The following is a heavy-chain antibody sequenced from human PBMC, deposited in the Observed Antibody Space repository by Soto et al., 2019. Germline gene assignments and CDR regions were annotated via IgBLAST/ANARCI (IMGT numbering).Heavy chain of an antibody. CDR3: ARTASHTAMVESYYYYYGMDV. D-gene: IGHD5-18*01. V-gene: IGHV1-3*01. CDR2: INAGNGNT. J-gene: IGHJ6*02. CDR1: GYTFTSYA. Sequence: GASVKVSCKASGYTFTSYAMHWVRQAPGQRLEWMGWINAGNGNTKYSQKFQGRVTITRDTSASTAYMELSSLRSEDTAVYYCARTASHTAMVESYYYYYGMDVWGQGTKVTVSS.